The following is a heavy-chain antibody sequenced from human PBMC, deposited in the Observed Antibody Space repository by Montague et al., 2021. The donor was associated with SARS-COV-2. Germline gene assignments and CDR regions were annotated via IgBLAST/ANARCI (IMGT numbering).Heavy chain of an antibody. CDR2: IYYDGSS. CDR1: GGSIKHY. CDR3: ARSQWHNWYFDL. Sequence: SETLSLTCTVSGGSIKHYWRWIRQPPGKGLEWIGYIYYDGSSNYNPSLRSRVTISMQTSRNQVSLRLSSVTAADTALYYCARSQWHNWYFDLWGRGTLVTVSS. J-gene: IGHJ2*01. D-gene: IGHD2-8*01. V-gene: IGHV4-59*11.